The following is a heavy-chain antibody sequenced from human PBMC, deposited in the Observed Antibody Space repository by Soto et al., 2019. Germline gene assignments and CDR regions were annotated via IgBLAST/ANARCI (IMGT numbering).Heavy chain of an antibody. J-gene: IGHJ4*02. CDR1: GGSISSSYW. Sequence: QVELQESGPGLVKPSGTLSLTCAVSGGSISSSYWWSWVRQPPGKGLEWIGEIYHSGSANYNPSPHSQFTMSVDNSKNQFALGLSSVTAADTAVYDCARYIAACGSYDFDYWGQGTLVTVST. CDR2: IYHSGSA. D-gene: IGHD6-13*01. CDR3: ARYIAACGSYDFDY. V-gene: IGHV4-4*02.